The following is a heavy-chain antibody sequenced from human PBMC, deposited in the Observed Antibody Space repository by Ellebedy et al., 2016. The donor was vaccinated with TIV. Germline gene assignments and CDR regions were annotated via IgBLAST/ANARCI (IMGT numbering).Heavy chain of an antibody. CDR2: FDPEHGRA. CDR3: AAVRIQIWFPNWFDP. J-gene: IGHJ5*02. Sequence: ASVKVSCKVSGHTLMELSMHWVRQAPGKGLEWVGGFDPEHGRAIYAQKFQGRVTMTEDTSTDTVYMELSSLRFEDTAVYYCAAVRIQIWFPNWFDPWGQGTLVTVSS. CDR1: GHTLMELS. V-gene: IGHV1-24*01. D-gene: IGHD5-18*01.